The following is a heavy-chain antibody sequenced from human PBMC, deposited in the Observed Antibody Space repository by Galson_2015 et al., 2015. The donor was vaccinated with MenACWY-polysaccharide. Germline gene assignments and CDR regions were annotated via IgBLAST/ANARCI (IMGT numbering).Heavy chain of an antibody. CDR2: ISSSSGTI. CDR3: ASTSPNSF. J-gene: IGHJ4*02. Sequence: SLRLSCAASGFTFSSNSMNWARQAPGKGLEWVSYISSSSGTIYYADSVKGRFTISRDDAKNSLYLQMNSLRAEDTAVYYCASTSPNSFWGQGTRVIVSS. V-gene: IGHV3-48*01. CDR1: GFTFSSNS. D-gene: IGHD2-21*01.